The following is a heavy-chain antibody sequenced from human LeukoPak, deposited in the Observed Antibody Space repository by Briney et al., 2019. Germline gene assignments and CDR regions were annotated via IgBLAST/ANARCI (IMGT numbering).Heavy chain of an antibody. V-gene: IGHV4-59*01. D-gene: IGHD2/OR15-2a*01. CDR3: ARHRNFFDY. Sequence: SETLSLTCTVSGGSISNYYWNWIRQPPGKGLEWVGHISYSGGTKYNPSLQSRVTISIDTSKNRFSLKLSSVTAADTAVYYCARHRNFFDYWGQGILVTVSS. J-gene: IGHJ4*02. CDR2: ISYSGGT. CDR1: GGSISNYY.